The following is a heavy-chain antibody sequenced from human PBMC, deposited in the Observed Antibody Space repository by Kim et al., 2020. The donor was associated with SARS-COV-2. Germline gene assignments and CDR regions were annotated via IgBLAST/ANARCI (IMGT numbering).Heavy chain of an antibody. J-gene: IGHJ6*02. CDR3: ARNTTTAAADNYYYYGMDV. D-gene: IGHD6-13*01. V-gene: IGHV3-11*06. CDR1: GFTFSDYF. Sequence: GGSLRLSCAASGFTFSDYFIRWIRQAPGKGLEWVSYISSSSTYTNYADSVKGRFTISRDNAKNSLYLQMNSLRAEDTAVYYCARNTTTAAADNYYYYGMDVWGQGTTVTVSS. CDR2: ISSSSTYT.